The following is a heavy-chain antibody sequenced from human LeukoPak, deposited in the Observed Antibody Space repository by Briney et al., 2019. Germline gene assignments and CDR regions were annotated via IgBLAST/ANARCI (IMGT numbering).Heavy chain of an antibody. CDR3: ARDPIVVVAARGDAFDI. V-gene: IGHV3-33*01. Sequence: GGSLRLSCAASGFTFSSYGMHWVRQAPGKGLEWVAVIWNDGSNKYYADSVKGRFTISRDNSKNTLYLQMNSLRAEDTAVYYCARDPIVVVAARGDAFDIWGQGTMVTVSS. CDR2: IWNDGSNK. D-gene: IGHD2-15*01. J-gene: IGHJ3*02. CDR1: GFTFSSYG.